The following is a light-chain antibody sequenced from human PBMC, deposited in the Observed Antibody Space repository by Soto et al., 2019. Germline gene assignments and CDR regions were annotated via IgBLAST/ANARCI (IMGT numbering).Light chain of an antibody. J-gene: IGKJ2*01. CDR3: QQYDSYSYT. CDR2: GAS. CDR1: QSISNW. V-gene: IGKV1-5*01. Sequence: DIQMTQSPSTLSASVGDRVTITCRASQSISNWLAWYQQKPGKAPKLLISGASSLESGVPSRFSGSGAGTAFTLTISSLQPDDFATYYCQQYDSYSYTFGEGTKLEIK.